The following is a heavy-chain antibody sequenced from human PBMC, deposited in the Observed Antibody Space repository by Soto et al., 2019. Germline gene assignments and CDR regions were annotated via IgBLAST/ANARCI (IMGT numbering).Heavy chain of an antibody. CDR3: AGVKRSSAHYYGY. J-gene: IGHJ4*02. CDR2: MKPNSGNT. CDR1: GCSLTSFV. D-gene: IGHD3-22*01. Sequence: VKLSRNASGCSLTSFVIIWVGRATGQGLEWMGWMKPNSGNTGYAQKFQGRVTMTRNTSISTAYMELSSLRAEDTVVYYGAGVKRSSAHYYGYWGQGTLVTV. V-gene: IGHV1-8*01.